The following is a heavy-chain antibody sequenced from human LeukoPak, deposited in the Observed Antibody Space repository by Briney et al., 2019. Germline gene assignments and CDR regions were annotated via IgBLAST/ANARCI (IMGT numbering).Heavy chain of an antibody. J-gene: IGHJ4*02. CDR1: GFSVSDYS. CDR3: TRERRGSYYAFES. CDR2: VTSGSGST. V-gene: IGHV3-11*05. Sequence: GGSLRLSCAASGFSVSDYSNSWIRQSPGKGLEWISYVTSGSGSTNYADSVKGRFTISRDNAENSVALQLDGLRADDTAVYFCTRERRGSYYAFESWGQGTLVTVSS. D-gene: IGHD3-16*01.